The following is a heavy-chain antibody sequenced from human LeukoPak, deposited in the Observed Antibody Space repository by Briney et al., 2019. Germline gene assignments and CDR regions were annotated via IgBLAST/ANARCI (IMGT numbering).Heavy chain of an antibody. V-gene: IGHV3-48*03. CDR1: GFTFSSYD. D-gene: IGHD5-12*01. CDR3: ARAGYSVATEYFQH. Sequence: GSQSPFCAASGFTFSSYDLNWVRQAPGKGLEWVSYISNSGTAICYADSVKGRFTISRDNAKSSLYLQMNSLRAEDTAVYYCARAGYSVATEYFQHWAQSPLVTVSS. CDR2: ISNSGTAI. J-gene: IGHJ1*01.